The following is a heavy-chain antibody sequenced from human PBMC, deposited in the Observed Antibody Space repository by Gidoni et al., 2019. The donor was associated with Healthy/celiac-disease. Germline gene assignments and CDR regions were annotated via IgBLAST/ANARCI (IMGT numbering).Heavy chain of an antibody. D-gene: IGHD6-13*01. V-gene: IGHV1-69*01. CDR3: ARDLAAAGPAMTPGGQH. Sequence: QVQLVQSGAEVQKPGSSVKVSCKASGGTFSSYAISWVRQAPGQGLEWMGGIIPIFGTANYAQKFQGRVTITADESTSTAYMELSSLRSEDTAVYYCARDLAAAGPAMTPGGQHWGQGTLVTVSS. J-gene: IGHJ1*01. CDR1: GGTFSSYA. CDR2: IIPIFGTA.